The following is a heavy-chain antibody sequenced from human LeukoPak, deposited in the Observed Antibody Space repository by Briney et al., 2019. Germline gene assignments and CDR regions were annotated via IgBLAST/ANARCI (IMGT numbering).Heavy chain of an antibody. J-gene: IGHJ6*02. V-gene: IGHV1-18*01. CDR3: ARAGPPILTGYRYYYDGMDA. D-gene: IGHD3-9*01. CDR2: INAYNDNT. Sequence: ASVKDSCQASGYTHISYVISWVRPAPGQGLAWMGWINAYNDNTNYAQKLQGRVTMTTDTSTSTAYMELRSLRSDDTAVYYCARAGPPILTGYRYYYDGMDAWGQGTTVTVSS. CDR1: GYTHISYV.